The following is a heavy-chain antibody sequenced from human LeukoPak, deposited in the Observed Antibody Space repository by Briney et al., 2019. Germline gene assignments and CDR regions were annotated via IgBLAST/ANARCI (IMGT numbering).Heavy chain of an antibody. J-gene: IGHJ3*02. Sequence: GSSVKVSCKASGYTFTSYDINWVRQATGQGLEWMGWMNPNSGNTGYAQKFQGRVTMTRNTSISTAYMELSSLRSEDTAVYYCASERWLLYGDKKDAFDIWGQGTMVTVSS. CDR1: GYTFTSYD. V-gene: IGHV1-8*01. CDR2: MNPNSGNT. CDR3: ASERWLLYGDKKDAFDI. D-gene: IGHD3-3*01.